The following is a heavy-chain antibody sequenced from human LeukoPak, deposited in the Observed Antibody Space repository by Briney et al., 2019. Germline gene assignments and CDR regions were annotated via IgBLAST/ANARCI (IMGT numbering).Heavy chain of an antibody. CDR3: ARQRDNYYYYYYMDV. J-gene: IGHJ6*03. Sequence: ASETLSLTCTVSGDSISSSSYYWGWIRQPPGKGLEWIGSIYYSGSTYYNPSLKSRLTISVDTYKNQFSLKLSSVTAADTAVYYCARQRDNYYYYYYMDVWGKGTTVSVSS. CDR1: GDSISSSSYY. V-gene: IGHV4-39*01. D-gene: IGHD2-15*01. CDR2: IYYSGST.